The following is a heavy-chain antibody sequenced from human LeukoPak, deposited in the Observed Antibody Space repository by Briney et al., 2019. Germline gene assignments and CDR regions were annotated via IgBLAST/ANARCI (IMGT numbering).Heavy chain of an antibody. CDR1: GGSISSNY. Sequence: PSETLSLTCTVSGGSISSNYWSWIRQPPGKGLEWIGYIYYSGYTNYNPSLKSRVTMSVDTSKNQFSLKLTSVTAADTAVYYCARSKAYDFWSGYYAGGYYYMDVWGKGTTVTVSS. CDR2: IYYSGYT. CDR3: ARSKAYDFWSGYYAGGYYYMDV. J-gene: IGHJ6*03. V-gene: IGHV4-59*12. D-gene: IGHD3-3*01.